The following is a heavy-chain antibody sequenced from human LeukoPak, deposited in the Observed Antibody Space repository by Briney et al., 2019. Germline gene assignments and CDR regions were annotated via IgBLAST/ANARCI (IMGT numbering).Heavy chain of an antibody. CDR2: ISAYNGNT. CDR1: GYAFTSCG. V-gene: IGHV1-18*01. Sequence: ASGKVSCKASGYAFTSCGISWVRQAPGQGLEWMGWISAYNGNTNYAQKLQGRGTMTTDTSTSTAYMALRSLRSDDTAVYYCATGGDCTTGVCEEDYFDSWGQGTLVTVSS. J-gene: IGHJ4*02. D-gene: IGHD2-8*01. CDR3: ATGGDCTTGVCEEDYFDS.